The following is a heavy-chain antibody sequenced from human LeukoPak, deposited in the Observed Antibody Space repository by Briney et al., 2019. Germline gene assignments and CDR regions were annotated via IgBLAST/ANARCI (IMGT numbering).Heavy chain of an antibody. CDR3: AIATTYYDILTGYTPVDAFDI. Sequence: PGGSLRLSCSASGFTFSSYALLWVRQAPGKGLQCVSAISRNGGSTYYADSVKGRFTISRDNAKNSLYLQMNSLRAEDTAVYYCAIATTYYDILTGYTPVDAFDIWGQGTMVTVSS. CDR1: GFTFSSYA. CDR2: ISRNGGST. J-gene: IGHJ3*02. V-gene: IGHV3-64*04. D-gene: IGHD3-9*01.